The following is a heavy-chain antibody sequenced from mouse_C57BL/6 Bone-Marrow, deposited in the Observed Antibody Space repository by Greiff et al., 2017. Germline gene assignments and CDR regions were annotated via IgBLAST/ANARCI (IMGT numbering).Heavy chain of an antibody. J-gene: IGHJ2*01. Sequence: QVQLQQPGAELVKPGASVKLSCKASGYTFTSYWMHWVKQRPGQGLEWIGMIHPYSGSTNYNEKFKSKATLTVDKSSSTAYMQLSSLTSEDSAVYYCARSIRLRYYFDYWGQGTTLTVSS. CDR2: IHPYSGST. D-gene: IGHD2-4*01. V-gene: IGHV1-64*01. CDR3: ARSIRLRYYFDY. CDR1: GYTFTSYW.